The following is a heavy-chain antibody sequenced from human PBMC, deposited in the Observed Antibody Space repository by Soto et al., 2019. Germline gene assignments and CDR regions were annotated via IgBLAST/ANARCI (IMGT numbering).Heavy chain of an antibody. CDR3: ARGREIFGAVTPFEY. Sequence: LSLTCAVYGAPFSGYYWTWIRQPPGKGLEWIGEINHTGSTKYNPSLKSRVTISLDTSKNQFSLSLRSVTAADTAVYYCARGREIFGAVTPFEYWGQGTQVTVSS. CDR2: INHTGST. D-gene: IGHD3-3*01. V-gene: IGHV4-34*01. J-gene: IGHJ4*02. CDR1: GAPFSGYY.